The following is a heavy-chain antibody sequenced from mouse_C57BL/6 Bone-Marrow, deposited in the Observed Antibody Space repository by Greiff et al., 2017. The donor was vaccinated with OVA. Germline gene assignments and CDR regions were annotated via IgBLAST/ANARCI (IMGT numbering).Heavy chain of an antibody. Sequence: QVQLQQPGAELVRPGTSVKLSCKASGYTFTSYWMHWVKQRPGQGLEWIGVIDPSDSYTNYNQKFKGKATLTVDTSSSTAYMQLSSLTSEDSAVYYCERGLHWFAYWGQGTLVTVSA. J-gene: IGHJ3*01. V-gene: IGHV1-59*01. CDR3: ERGLHWFAY. D-gene: IGHD2-13*01. CDR1: GYTFTSYW. CDR2: IDPSDSYT.